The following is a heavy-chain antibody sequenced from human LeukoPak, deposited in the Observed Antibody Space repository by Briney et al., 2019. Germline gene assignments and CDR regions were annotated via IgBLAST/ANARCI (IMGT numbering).Heavy chain of an antibody. Sequence: GRSLRLSCAASGFTFSTYGMHWVRQAPGKGLEWVAVIWYDGSSKYYADSVKGRFTISRDNSKNTLYLQMNNLRAEDTAVYYCARDRSSSSSNPDYWGQGTLVTVSS. CDR2: IWYDGSSK. V-gene: IGHV3-33*01. CDR1: GFTFSTYG. J-gene: IGHJ4*02. D-gene: IGHD6-13*01. CDR3: ARDRSSSSSNPDY.